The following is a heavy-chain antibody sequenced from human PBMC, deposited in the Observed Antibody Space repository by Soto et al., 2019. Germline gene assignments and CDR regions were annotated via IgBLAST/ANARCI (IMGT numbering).Heavy chain of an antibody. CDR3: LRVSGEIDY. CDR1: GYTFTNYD. V-gene: IGHV1-8*01. Sequence: QVQLVQSGAEVKKPGASVKVSCKASGYTFTNYDINWVRQATGQGLEWMGWMNPKSGNTGYAQQSQGRVTMTRSTSINTAYMELTSLRSKDTAFYYCLRVSGEIDYWGRGTLVTFPS. D-gene: IGHD4-17*01. J-gene: IGHJ4*02. CDR2: MNPKSGNT.